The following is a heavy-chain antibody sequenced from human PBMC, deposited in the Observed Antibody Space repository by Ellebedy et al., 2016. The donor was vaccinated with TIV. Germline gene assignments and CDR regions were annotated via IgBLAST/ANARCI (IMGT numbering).Heavy chain of an antibody. CDR1: GFTFTSFA. Sequence: GESLKISCAASGFTFTSFAMHWVRQAPGKGLEWLSVISGGGDNTFHADSVKGRFTITRDNSKNTLYLQMDRLRAEDTAVYYCAKGSSSGFNYDRVGSEYWGQGTLVTVSS. J-gene: IGHJ4*02. CDR2: ISGGGDNT. CDR3: AKGSSSGFNYDRVGSEY. D-gene: IGHD3-22*01. V-gene: IGHV3-23*01.